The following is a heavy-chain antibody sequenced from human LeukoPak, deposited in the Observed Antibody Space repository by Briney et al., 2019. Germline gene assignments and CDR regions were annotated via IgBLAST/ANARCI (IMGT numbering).Heavy chain of an antibody. D-gene: IGHD1-26*01. Sequence: PGRSLRLSCAASGFTFSSSGMHWVRQAPGKGLEWVSVIYSGGSTYYADSVKGRFTISRDNSKNTLYLQMNSLRAEDTAVYYCARLNGNYYRFDYWGQGILVTVSS. CDR1: GFTFSSSG. CDR3: ARLNGNYYRFDY. J-gene: IGHJ4*02. CDR2: IYSGGST. V-gene: IGHV3-NL1*01.